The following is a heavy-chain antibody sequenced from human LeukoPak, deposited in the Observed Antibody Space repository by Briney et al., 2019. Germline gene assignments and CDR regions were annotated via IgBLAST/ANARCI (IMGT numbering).Heavy chain of an antibody. Sequence: GGSLRLSCAASGFTFSSYSMNWVRQAPGKGLEWVSSISSSSSYIYYEDSVKGRFTISRDNAKNSLYLQMNSLRAEDTAVYYCARAVAGRRDAFDIWGQGTMVTVSS. CDR1: GFTFSSYS. CDR2: ISSSSSYI. CDR3: ARAVAGRRDAFDI. D-gene: IGHD6-19*01. V-gene: IGHV3-21*01. J-gene: IGHJ3*02.